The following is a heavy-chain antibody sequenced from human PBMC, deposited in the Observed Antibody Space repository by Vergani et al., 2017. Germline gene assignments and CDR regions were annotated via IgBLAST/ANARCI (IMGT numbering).Heavy chain of an antibody. J-gene: IGHJ4*02. CDR3: ARDHQGPTTLDY. V-gene: IGHV1-2*02. CDR2: INPNGDAT. CDR1: GFIFTDYY. D-gene: IGHD1-26*01. Sequence: QVQLMQSGAELKKPGASVRVSCKASGFIFTDYYIHWMRQAPGQGLEWIGWINPNGDATHYAQNFRGRVTLTRDTSSTTAYMDLASLTSDDTAIYYCARDHQGPTTLDYWGQGSLVTVSS.